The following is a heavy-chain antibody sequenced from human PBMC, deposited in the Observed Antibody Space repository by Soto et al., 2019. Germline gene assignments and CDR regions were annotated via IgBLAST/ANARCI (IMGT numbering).Heavy chain of an antibody. CDR2: INPNSGGT. CDR3: ATTPRSYCSGGSCYPVGWY. D-gene: IGHD2-15*01. J-gene: IGHJ4*02. CDR1: GYTFTGYY. Sequence: ASVKVSCKASGYTFTGYYMHWVRQAPGQGLEWMGWINPNSGGTNYAQKFQGRVTMTRDTSISTAYMELSRLRSDDTAVYYCATTPRSYCSGGSCYPVGWYWGQGTLVTVSS. V-gene: IGHV1-2*02.